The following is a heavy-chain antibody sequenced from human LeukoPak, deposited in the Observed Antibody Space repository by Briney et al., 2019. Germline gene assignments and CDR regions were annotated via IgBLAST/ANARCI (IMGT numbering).Heavy chain of an antibody. CDR1: GGSISSSSYY. CDR2: IYYSGST. D-gene: IGHD2-15*01. J-gene: IGHJ5*02. CDR3: ARGQDIVVVVAANDWFDP. Sequence: SETLSLTCTVSGGSISSSSYYWGWIRQPPGKGLEWIGSIYYSGSTYYNPSLKSRVTISVDTSKNQFSLKLSSVTAADTAVYYCARGQDIVVVVAANDWFDPWGQGTLVTVSS. V-gene: IGHV4-39*07.